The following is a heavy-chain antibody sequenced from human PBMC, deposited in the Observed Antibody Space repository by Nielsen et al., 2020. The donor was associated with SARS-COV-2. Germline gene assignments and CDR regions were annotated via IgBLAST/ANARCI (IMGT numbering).Heavy chain of an antibody. D-gene: IGHD6-19*01. V-gene: IGHV3-53*04. CDR2: IYSGGDT. CDR3: ATGIEVAGMVWDY. Sequence: GGSLRLSCAASGFTVSSNYMSWVRQAPGKGLEWVSTIYSGGDTYYADSVKDRFTISRHKSKNTLYLQMNSLRPEDTAVYYCATGIEVAGMVWDYWGQGALVTVSS. J-gene: IGHJ4*02. CDR1: GFTVSSNY.